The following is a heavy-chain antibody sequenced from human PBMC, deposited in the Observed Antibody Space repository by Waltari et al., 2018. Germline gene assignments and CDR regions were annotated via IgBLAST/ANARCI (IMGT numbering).Heavy chain of an antibody. CDR3: ARDDYGDYAWYFDL. D-gene: IGHD4-17*01. CDR2: ISSSSSYI. Sequence: EVQLVESGGGLVKPGGSLRLSCAASGFTFSSYSMNWVRQAPGKGLEWVSSISSSSSYIYYADSVKGRFTISRDNAKNSLYLQMNSLRAEDTAVYYCARDDYGDYAWYFDLWGRGTLVTVSS. J-gene: IGHJ2*01. V-gene: IGHV3-21*01. CDR1: GFTFSSYS.